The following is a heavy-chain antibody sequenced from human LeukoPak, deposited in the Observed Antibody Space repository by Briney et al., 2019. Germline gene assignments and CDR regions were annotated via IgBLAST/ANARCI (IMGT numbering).Heavy chain of an antibody. CDR1: GGSISSYY. Sequence: PSETLSLTCTVSGGSISSYYWSWIRQPPGKGLEWIGYIYYSGGTNYNPSLKSRVTISVDTSKNQFSLKLSSVTAADTAVYYCAREKSYSSYHWFDPWGQGTLVTVSS. J-gene: IGHJ5*02. V-gene: IGHV4-59*01. CDR3: AREKSYSSYHWFDP. CDR2: IYYSGGT. D-gene: IGHD6-19*01.